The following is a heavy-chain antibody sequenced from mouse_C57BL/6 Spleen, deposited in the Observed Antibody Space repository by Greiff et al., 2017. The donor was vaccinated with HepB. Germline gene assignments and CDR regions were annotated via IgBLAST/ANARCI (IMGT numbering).Heavy chain of an antibody. Sequence: VQLQQSVAELVRPGASVKLSCTASGFNFKNNYMHWVKQRPEQGLEWIGRIDPANGNTKYAQKFQGKATITEDTSSNTAYLQLSSLTSEDTAIYYCVRRGFDGWGTGTTVTVSS. CDR2: IDPANGNT. CDR3: VRRGFDG. CDR1: GFNFKNNY. J-gene: IGHJ1*03. V-gene: IGHV14-3*01.